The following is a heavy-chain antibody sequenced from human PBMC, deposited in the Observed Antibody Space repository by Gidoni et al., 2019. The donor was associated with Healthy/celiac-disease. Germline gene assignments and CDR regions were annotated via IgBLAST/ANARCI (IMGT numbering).Heavy chain of an antibody. J-gene: IGHJ3*02. V-gene: IGHV2-70*15. CDR3: ARGPGLDTSYYYDSSGKGAFDI. D-gene: IGHD3-22*01. Sequence: QVTLRESGPALVKPTQTLTLTCTFSGFSLSTSGMCVSWIRQPPGKALEWLARIDWDDDKYYSTSLKTRLTISKDTSKNQVVLTMTNMDPVDTATYYCARGPGLDTSYYYDSSGKGAFDIWGQGTMVTVSS. CDR2: IDWDDDK. CDR1: GFSLSTSGMC.